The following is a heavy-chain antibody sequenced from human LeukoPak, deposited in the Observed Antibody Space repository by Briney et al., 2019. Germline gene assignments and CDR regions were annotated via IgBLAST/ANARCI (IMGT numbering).Heavy chain of an antibody. CDR1: GGSISSFY. Sequence: SETLSLTCAVYGGSISSFYWSWIRQPPGKGLEWIGEINYSGNTNYNPSLKSRVTISVDTSENQFSLKLTSVTAADTAIYYCARPARYCSGGSCWDSWGQGTLVTVSS. V-gene: IGHV4-59*01. CDR3: ARPARYCSGGSCWDS. J-gene: IGHJ4*02. D-gene: IGHD2-15*01. CDR2: INYSGNT.